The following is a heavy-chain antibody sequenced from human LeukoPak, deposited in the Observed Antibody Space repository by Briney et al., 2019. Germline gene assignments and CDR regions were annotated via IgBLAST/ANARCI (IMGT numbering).Heavy chain of an antibody. J-gene: IGHJ4*02. Sequence: ASVKVTFTSSGCTFSSYTISWVRQAPGQGLDWMGRIIPILGIANNAQKFQGRVTITADKYTSTAYMELRSLRSEDTAVYYCARDGGGYGSGSYLYYFDYWGQGTLVTVSS. D-gene: IGHD3-10*01. CDR2: IIPILGIA. CDR1: GCTFSSYT. V-gene: IGHV1-69*04. CDR3: ARDGGGYGSGSYLYYFDY.